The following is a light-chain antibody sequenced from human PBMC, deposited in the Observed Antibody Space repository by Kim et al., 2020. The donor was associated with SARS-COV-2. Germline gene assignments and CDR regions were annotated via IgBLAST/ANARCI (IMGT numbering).Light chain of an antibody. CDR2: GNN. CDR3: QSYDSSLSGYV. Sequence: GFTISCTGSSSNIGAGYDVHWYQQLPGTAPNLLIYGNNNRPSGVPDRFSGSKSGTSASLVITGLQAEDEADYYCQSYDSSLSGYVFGTGTKVTVL. CDR1: SSNIGAGYD. J-gene: IGLJ1*01. V-gene: IGLV1-40*01.